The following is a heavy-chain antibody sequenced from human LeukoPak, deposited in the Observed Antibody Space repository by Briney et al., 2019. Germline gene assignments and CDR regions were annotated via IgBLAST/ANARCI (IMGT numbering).Heavy chain of an antibody. D-gene: IGHD6-19*01. J-gene: IGHJ5*02. Sequence: KSSETLSLTCTVSGGSISSGTYYWGWIRQPPGKGLEWIGSIYYSGSTYYNPSLKSRVTISVDTSKNQFSLKLSSVSVADTAVYYCARCDVAVAARRFDPWGQGTLVTVSS. CDR1: GGSISSGTYY. V-gene: IGHV4-39*01. CDR2: IYYSGST. CDR3: ARCDVAVAARRFDP.